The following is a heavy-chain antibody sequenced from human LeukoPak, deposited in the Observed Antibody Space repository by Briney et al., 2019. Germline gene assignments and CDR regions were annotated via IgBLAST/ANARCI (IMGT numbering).Heavy chain of an antibody. Sequence: GGSLRLSCAASGFTFSSYGMHWGRQAPGKGLEWVAVISYDGSNKYYADSVKGRFTISRDNSKNTLYLQMNSLRAEDTAVYYCAKDLDIVVVVAATGFDYWGQGTLVTVSS. CDR2: ISYDGSNK. D-gene: IGHD2-15*01. J-gene: IGHJ4*02. CDR1: GFTFSSYG. CDR3: AKDLDIVVVVAATGFDY. V-gene: IGHV3-30*18.